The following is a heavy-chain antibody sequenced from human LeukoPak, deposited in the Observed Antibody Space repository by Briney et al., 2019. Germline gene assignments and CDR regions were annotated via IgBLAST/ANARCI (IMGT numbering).Heavy chain of an antibody. CDR2: ISSSGSTI. CDR3: AREPRHYYDSSGYFDY. J-gene: IGHJ4*02. CDR1: GFTFSSYE. D-gene: IGHD3-22*01. V-gene: IGHV3-48*03. Sequence: GGSLRLSCAASGFTFSSYEMNWVRQAPGKGLEWVSYISSSGSTIYYADSVEGRFTISRDNAKNSLYLQMNSLRAEDTAVYYCAREPRHYYDSSGYFDYWGQGTLVTVSS.